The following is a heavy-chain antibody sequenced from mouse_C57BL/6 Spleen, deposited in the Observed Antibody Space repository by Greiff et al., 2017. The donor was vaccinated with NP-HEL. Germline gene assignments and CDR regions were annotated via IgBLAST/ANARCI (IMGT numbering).Heavy chain of an antibody. CDR1: GYTFTSYW. V-gene: IGHV1-64*01. CDR3: AIYYGSPFDY. D-gene: IGHD1-1*01. J-gene: IGHJ2*01. CDR2: IHPNSGST. Sequence: QVQLKQPGAELVKPGASVKLSCKASGYTFTSYWMHWVKQRPGQGLEWIGMIHPNSGSTNYNEKFKSKATLTVDKSSSTAYMQLSSLTSEDSAVYYCAIYYGSPFDYWGQGTTLTVSS.